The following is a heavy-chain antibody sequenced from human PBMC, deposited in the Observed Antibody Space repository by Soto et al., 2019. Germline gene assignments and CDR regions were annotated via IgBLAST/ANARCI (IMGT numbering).Heavy chain of an antibody. CDR1: GFTFRTYW. J-gene: IGHJ4*02. D-gene: IGHD4-17*01. CDR2: VNSDGSRT. CDR3: ARVYGDSYFDY. V-gene: IGHV3-74*01. Sequence: EVQLVESGGGLVQPGGSLRLSCAASGFTFRTYWMHWVRQAPGKGLVWVARVNSDGSRTTYADSVKGRFTISRDNAKNTLLLQMNSLRAEDTAVYYFARVYGDSYFDYWGQGTLVTVSS.